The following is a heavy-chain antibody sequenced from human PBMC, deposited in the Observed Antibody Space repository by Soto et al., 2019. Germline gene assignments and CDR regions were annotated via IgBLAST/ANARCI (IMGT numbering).Heavy chain of an antibody. CDR3: ATNIEYSYGSYYYYYYMDV. CDR1: GYTLTELY. Sequence: ASVKVSCKVSGYTLTELYMHWVRQAPGKGLEWMGGFDPEDGETIYTQKIQGRVTMTEDKSTDTAYMELSSLRSEDTSMYYCATNIEYSYGSYYYYYYMDVWGKGTTVTVSS. CDR2: FDPEDGET. D-gene: IGHD5-18*01. V-gene: IGHV1-24*01. J-gene: IGHJ6*03.